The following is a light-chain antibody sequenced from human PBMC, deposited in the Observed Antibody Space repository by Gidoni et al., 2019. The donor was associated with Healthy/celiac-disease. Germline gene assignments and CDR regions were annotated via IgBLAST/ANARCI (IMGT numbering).Light chain of an antibody. CDR3: QQHYSTPPIT. CDR2: WAS. Sequence: DIVMTQSPDSLAVSLGERATINCKSSQSVLYSSNNKNYLAWYQQKPGQPPKLLIYWASTRESGVPDRFSGSGSGRDFTLTISSLQAEDVAVYYCQQHYSTPPITFGQGTRLEIK. CDR1: QSVLYSSNNKNY. J-gene: IGKJ5*01. V-gene: IGKV4-1*01.